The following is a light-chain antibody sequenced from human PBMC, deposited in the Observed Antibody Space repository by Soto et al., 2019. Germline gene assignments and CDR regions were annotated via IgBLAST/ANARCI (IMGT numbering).Light chain of an antibody. CDR2: DGS. J-gene: IGKJ5*01. Sequence: AIQLTQSPSSLSASVGDRVTITCRASQDIRGALAWYQQTPGKAPKILIYDGSTLQSGVTSRFSGSSSGTDFSLTIISLQPEDFATYFCQPFNSYPITFRQGTRLDIK. V-gene: IGKV1-13*02. CDR1: QDIRGA. CDR3: QPFNSYPIT.